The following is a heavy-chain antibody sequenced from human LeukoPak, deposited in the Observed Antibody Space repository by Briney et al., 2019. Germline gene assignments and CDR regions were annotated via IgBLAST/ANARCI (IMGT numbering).Heavy chain of an antibody. CDR3: AKSYLSTVTTFDY. D-gene: IGHD4-17*01. CDR2: INSDGSST. Sequence: GGSLRLSCAASGFTFSSYWMHWVRQAPGKGLVRVSRINSDGSSTSYADSVKGRFTISRDNSKNTLYLQMNSLRAGDTAVYYCAKSYLSTVTTFDYWGQGTLVTVSS. CDR1: GFTFSSYW. V-gene: IGHV3-74*01. J-gene: IGHJ4*02.